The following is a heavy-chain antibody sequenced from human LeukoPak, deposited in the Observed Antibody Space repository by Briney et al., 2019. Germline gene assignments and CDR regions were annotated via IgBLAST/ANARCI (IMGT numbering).Heavy chain of an antibody. D-gene: IGHD3-22*01. V-gene: IGHV3-9*01. CDR2: ISWNSGSI. J-gene: IGHJ4*02. CDR1: GFTFDDYA. CDR3: ARRGYSDSSGYDY. Sequence: SGGSLRLSCAASGFTFDDYAMHWVRQAPGKGLEWVSGISWNSGSIGYADSVKGRFTISRDNAKNSLYLQINSLRAEDTAIYYCARRGYSDSSGYDYWGQGTLVTVSS.